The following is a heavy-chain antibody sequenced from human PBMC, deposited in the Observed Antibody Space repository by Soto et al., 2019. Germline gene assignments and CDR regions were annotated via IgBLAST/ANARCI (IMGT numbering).Heavy chain of an antibody. V-gene: IGHV2-5*02. D-gene: IGHD5-18*01. J-gene: IGHJ4*02. Sequence: QIPLKESGPTLVKPTQTLTLTCTFSGFSLTTRGLGVGWIRQHPGKALEWLALMYWDDDEGYSPSLKSRLTITKATSKNQVVLTMTSMDPVDTATYYFAHRPRGYSYHFDYWGQGPLVTVSS. CDR2: MYWDDDE. CDR3: AHRPRGYSYHFDY. CDR1: GFSLTTRGLG.